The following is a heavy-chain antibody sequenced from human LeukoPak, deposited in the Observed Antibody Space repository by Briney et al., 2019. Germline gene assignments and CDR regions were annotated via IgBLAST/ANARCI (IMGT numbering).Heavy chain of an antibody. CDR3: ARAPNLGIVQQLGENWFDP. J-gene: IGHJ5*02. CDR1: GGTFSSYA. V-gene: IGHV1-69*13. Sequence: SVKVSCKASGGTFSSYAISWVRQAPGQGLEWMGGIIPIFGTANYAQKFQGRVTITADESTSTAYMELSSLRSEDTAVYYCARAPNLGIVQQLGENWFDPWGQGTLVTVS. CDR2: IIPIFGTA. D-gene: IGHD6-13*01.